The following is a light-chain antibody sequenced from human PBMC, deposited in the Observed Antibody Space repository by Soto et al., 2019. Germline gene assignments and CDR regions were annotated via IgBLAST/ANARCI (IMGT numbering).Light chain of an antibody. CDR3: QQYNNWPPG. J-gene: IGKJ2*03. V-gene: IGKV3-15*01. CDR1: QSISSS. CDR2: AAS. Sequence: EIVMTQSPVTLSVSPGERVTLSCRASQSISSSLAWYQQKPGQAPRLLIYAASTRATGIPARFSGSRSGTEFTLTISSLQFEDFAVYYCQQYNNWPPGFGQGTKLEIK.